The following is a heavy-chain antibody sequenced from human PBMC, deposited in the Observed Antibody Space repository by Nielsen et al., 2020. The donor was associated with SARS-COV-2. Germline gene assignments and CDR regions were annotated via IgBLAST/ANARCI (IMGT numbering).Heavy chain of an antibody. D-gene: IGHD3-10*01. CDR1: GFTFSSYG. J-gene: IGHJ4*02. CDR3: ATYGSGGVDY. V-gene: IGHV3-30*03. Sequence: GESLKISCAASGFTFSSYGMHWVRQAPGKGLEWVAVISYDGSNKYYADSVKGRFTICRDNSKNTLYLQMNSLRAEDTALYYCATYGSGGVDYWGQGTLVTVSS. CDR2: ISYDGSNK.